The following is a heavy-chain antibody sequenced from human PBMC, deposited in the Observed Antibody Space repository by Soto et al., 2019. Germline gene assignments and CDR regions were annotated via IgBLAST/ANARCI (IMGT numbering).Heavy chain of an antibody. CDR2: INHSGST. V-gene: IGHV4-34*01. CDR3: ARSSSGWYFRFDY. J-gene: IGHJ4*02. CDR1: GVSISSHGYY. D-gene: IGHD6-19*01. Sequence: PSETLSLTCTVSGVSISSHGYYWSWIRQPPGKGLEWIGEINHSGSTNYNPSLKSRVTISVDTSKNQFSLKLSSVTAADTAVYYCARSSSGWYFRFDYWGQGTLVTVSS.